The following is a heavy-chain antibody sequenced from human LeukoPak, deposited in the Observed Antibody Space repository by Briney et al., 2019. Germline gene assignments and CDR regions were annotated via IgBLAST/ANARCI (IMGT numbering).Heavy chain of an antibody. Sequence: GGSLRLSCAASGFTFSSYSMNWVRQAPGKGLEWVSSISGSSSYIYYADSVKGRFTISRDNAKNSLYLQMNSLRAEDTAVYYCARDRSGYYSDEDYWGQGTLVTVSS. D-gene: IGHD3-22*01. CDR3: ARDRSGYYSDEDY. CDR1: GFTFSSYS. CDR2: ISGSSSYI. V-gene: IGHV3-21*01. J-gene: IGHJ4*02.